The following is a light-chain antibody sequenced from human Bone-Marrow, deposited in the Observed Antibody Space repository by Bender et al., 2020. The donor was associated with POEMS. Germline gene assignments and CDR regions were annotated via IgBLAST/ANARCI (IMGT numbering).Light chain of an antibody. J-gene: IGLJ2*01. Sequence: QSALTQPASVSGSPGQSITISCSGTNSDVGSYNLLSWYRHRPGRAPELMIYEVTERPSGLSNRFSASKSGNTASLTISGLQAEDEGDYYCCSYAGDDTLIFGGGTKVTVL. CDR2: EVT. V-gene: IGLV2-23*02. CDR3: CSYAGDDTLI. CDR1: NSDVGSYNL.